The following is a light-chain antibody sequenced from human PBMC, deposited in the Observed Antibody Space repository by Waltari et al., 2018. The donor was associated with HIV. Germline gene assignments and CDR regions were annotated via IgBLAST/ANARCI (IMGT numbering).Light chain of an antibody. V-gene: IGKV4-1*01. CDR1: QSVLYSSNNKNY. CDR2: WAS. J-gene: IGKJ4*01. Sequence: SQSVLYSSNNKNYLAWYQQRPGQAPKLLIYWASTRESGVPDRFSGSGSGTDFTLTISSLQAEDAAVYYCQQYDSTPLTFGGGTKVEI. CDR3: QQYDSTPLT.